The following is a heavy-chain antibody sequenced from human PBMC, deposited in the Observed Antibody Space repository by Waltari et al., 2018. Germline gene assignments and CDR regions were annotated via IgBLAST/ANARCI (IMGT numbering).Heavy chain of an antibody. CDR1: GYSISRCYY. V-gene: IGHV4-38-2*02. D-gene: IGHD2-2*01. Sequence: QVQLQEPGPGLVKPSETLSLTCTVSGYSISRCYYWRWIRKPPGKGLEWIGSIYHSGSTYYNPSLKSRVTISVDTSKNQFSLKLSSVTAADTAVYYCARYPIVVVKDAFDIWGQGTMVTVSS. CDR3: ARYPIVVVKDAFDI. J-gene: IGHJ3*02. CDR2: IYHSGST.